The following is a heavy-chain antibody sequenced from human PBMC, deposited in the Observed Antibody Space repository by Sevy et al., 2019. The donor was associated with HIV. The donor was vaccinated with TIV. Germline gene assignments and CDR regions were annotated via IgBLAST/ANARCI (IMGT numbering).Heavy chain of an antibody. D-gene: IGHD3-3*01. J-gene: IGHJ5*02. CDR2: ISGSGGST. V-gene: IGHV3-23*01. Sequence: GGSLRLSCAASGFTFSSYAMSWVRQAPGKGLEWVSAISGSGGSTYYADSVKGRFTISRDNSKNTLYLQMNSLRDDDTAVYYCARVGNDFWRGWFDPWGQGTLVTVSS. CDR1: GFTFSSYA. CDR3: ARVGNDFWRGWFDP.